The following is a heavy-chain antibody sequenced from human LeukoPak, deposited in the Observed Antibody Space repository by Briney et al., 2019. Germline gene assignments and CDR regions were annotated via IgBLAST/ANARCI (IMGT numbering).Heavy chain of an antibody. CDR3: ARAVAGTGFDY. CDR2: IYYSGST. V-gene: IGHV4-30-4*08. D-gene: IGHD6-19*01. J-gene: IGHJ4*02. Sequence: PSQTLSLTCTVSGGSISSGDFYWRWIRQPPGKGLEWIGYIYYSGSTYYNPSLKSRVTISVDTSKNQFSLKLSSVTAADTAVYYCARAVAGTGFDYWGQGTLVTVSS. CDR1: GGSISSGDFY.